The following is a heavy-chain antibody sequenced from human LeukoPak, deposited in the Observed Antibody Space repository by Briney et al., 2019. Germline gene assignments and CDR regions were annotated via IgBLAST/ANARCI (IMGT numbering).Heavy chain of an antibody. CDR2: MNPNRGNT. V-gene: IGHV1-8*01. Sequence: ASVKVSCKASGYTFTSYDINWVRQATGQGLEWMGWMNPNRGNTGYAQKFQGRVTMTRNTSISTAYMELSSLRSEDTAVYYCARAADYYDFWSGYYTAEYFQHWGQGTLVTVSS. J-gene: IGHJ1*01. CDR1: GYTFTSYD. D-gene: IGHD3-3*01. CDR3: ARAADYYDFWSGYYTAEYFQH.